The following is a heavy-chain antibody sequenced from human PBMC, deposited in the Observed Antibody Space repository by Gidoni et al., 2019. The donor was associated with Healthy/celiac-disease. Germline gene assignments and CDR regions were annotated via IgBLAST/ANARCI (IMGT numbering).Heavy chain of an antibody. CDR1: GFTFSNAW. J-gene: IGHJ6*03. CDR2: IKSKTDGGTT. Sequence: EVQLVESGGGLVKPGGSLRLSCAASGFTFSNAWMSWSRQAPGKGLEWVGRIKSKTDGGTTDYAAPVKGRFTISRDDSKNTLYLQMNSLKTEDTAVYYCTTDKGYCSSTSCYNYYYYMDVWGKGTTVTVSS. V-gene: IGHV3-15*01. D-gene: IGHD2-2*02. CDR3: TTDKGYCSSTSCYNYYYYMDV.